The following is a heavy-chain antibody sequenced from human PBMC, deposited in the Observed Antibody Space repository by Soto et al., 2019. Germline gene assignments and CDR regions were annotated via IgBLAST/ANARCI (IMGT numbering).Heavy chain of an antibody. J-gene: IGHJ4*02. CDR1: EFTVNTYG. CDR2: ISRDGGTK. Sequence: QVQLVESGGDVVQPGRSLRLSCAVSEFTVNTYGMHWVRQAPGKGLEWVAVISRDGGTKFYADSVKGRFTISRDNSRNTLFLEMNSLRGDDMAVYYCTGEVASGYWGQGTLVTISS. V-gene: IGHV3-30*03. D-gene: IGHD2-8*02. CDR3: TGEVASGY.